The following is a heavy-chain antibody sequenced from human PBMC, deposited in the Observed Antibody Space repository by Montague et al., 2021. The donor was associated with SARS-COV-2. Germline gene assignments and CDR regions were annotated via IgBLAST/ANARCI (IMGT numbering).Heavy chain of an antibody. J-gene: IGHJ5*02. V-gene: IGHV4-39*01. Sequence: SETLSLTCTVSGDSTSCPNCYWGWIRQAPGKGLDWIGTIDNSGTTYYNPSLKNRLTISIDTSKNQFSLKLTSVTAADTAVYYCARHRNYGDHSLDNWFHPWGQGTLVTVSS. CDR3: ARHRNYGDHSLDNWFHP. CDR1: GDSTSCPNCY. D-gene: IGHD4-17*01. CDR2: IDNSGTT.